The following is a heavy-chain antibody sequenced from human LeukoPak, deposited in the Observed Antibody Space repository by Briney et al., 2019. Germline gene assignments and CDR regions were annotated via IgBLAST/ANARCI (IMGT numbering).Heavy chain of an antibody. J-gene: IGHJ4*02. Sequence: EASVKVSCKASGDTFTNSGINWVRQAPGQGLEWMGWLSAYSGTTNYAQKFQGRVTMTTDTSATTVYMELRGLRSDDTAVYYCARGGSNWNYQYYFDYWGQGTLVTVSS. CDR3: ARGGSNWNYQYYFDY. D-gene: IGHD1-7*01. CDR1: GDTFTNSG. V-gene: IGHV1-18*01. CDR2: LSAYSGTT.